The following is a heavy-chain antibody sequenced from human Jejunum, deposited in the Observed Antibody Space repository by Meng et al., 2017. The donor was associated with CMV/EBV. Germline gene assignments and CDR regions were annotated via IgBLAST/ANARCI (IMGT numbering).Heavy chain of an antibody. V-gene: IGHV3-7*01. D-gene: IGHD3-16*01. CDR1: GFTFRNYW. J-gene: IGHJ4*02. CDR3: ARDGGRKEDY. CDR2: IKEDGSEL. Sequence: CAASGFTFRNYWMTGVRQAPGKGLEWVANIKEDGSELYYVDSVKGRFTISRDNTKNSLYLQMISLRAEDTAVYYCARDGGRKEDYWGQGTLVTVSS.